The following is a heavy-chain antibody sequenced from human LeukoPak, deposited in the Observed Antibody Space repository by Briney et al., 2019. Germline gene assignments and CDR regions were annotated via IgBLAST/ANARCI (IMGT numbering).Heavy chain of an antibody. V-gene: IGHV1-2*02. D-gene: IGHD6-19*01. CDR1: GYTFTGYY. J-gene: IGHJ4*02. CDR2: INPNSGGT. Sequence: ASVKVSCKASGYTFTGYYMHWVRQAPGQGLEWMGWINPNSGGTNYAQKFQGRVTMTRDTSISTAYMELSRLRSDDTAVYCCARPEAFYSSGWYAFDHWGQGTLVTVSS. CDR3: ARPEAFYSSGWYAFDH.